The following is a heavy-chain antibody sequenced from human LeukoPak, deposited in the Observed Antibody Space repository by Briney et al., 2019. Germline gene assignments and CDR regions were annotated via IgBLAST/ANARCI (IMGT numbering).Heavy chain of an antibody. Sequence: GASVKVSCKASGYTFTGYYMHWVRQAPGQGLEWMGRINPNSGGTNYAQKFQGRATMTRDTSISTAYMELSRLRSDDTAVYYCARGDTAIEDYYYYMDVWGKGTTVTVSS. J-gene: IGHJ6*03. CDR2: INPNSGGT. CDR3: ARGDTAIEDYYYYMDV. V-gene: IGHV1-2*06. D-gene: IGHD5-18*01. CDR1: GYTFTGYY.